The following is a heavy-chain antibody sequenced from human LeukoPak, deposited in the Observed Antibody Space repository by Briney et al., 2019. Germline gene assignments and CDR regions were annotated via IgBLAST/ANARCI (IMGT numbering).Heavy chain of an antibody. Sequence: GGSLRLSCAASGFTFSSYWMHWVRQVPGKGLVWVARINPGGSSITYADSVKGRFTISRDNAKNTLYLQMDSLRAEDTGVYYCARSNQADDYWGRGTLVTVSS. CDR3: ARSNQADDY. V-gene: IGHV3-74*01. CDR2: INPGGSSI. CDR1: GFTFSSYW. D-gene: IGHD1-14*01. J-gene: IGHJ4*02.